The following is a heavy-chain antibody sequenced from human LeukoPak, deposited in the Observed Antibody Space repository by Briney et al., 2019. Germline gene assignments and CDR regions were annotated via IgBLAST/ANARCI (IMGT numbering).Heavy chain of an antibody. J-gene: IGHJ4*02. CDR1: GFTFSSYW. D-gene: IGHD6-19*01. V-gene: IGHV3-7*01. CDR2: IKQDGSEK. CDR3: ASGYSSGWYVIDY. Sequence: PGGSLRLSCAASGFTFSSYWMSWVRRAPGKGLEWVANIKQDGSEKDYVDSVKGRFTISRDNAKNSLYLQMNSLRAEDTAVYYCASGYSSGWYVIDYWGQGTLVTVSS.